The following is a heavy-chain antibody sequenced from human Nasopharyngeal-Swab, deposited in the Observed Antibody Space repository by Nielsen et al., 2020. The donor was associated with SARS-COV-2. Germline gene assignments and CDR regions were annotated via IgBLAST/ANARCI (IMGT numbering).Heavy chain of an antibody. Sequence: WIRQPPGKGLEWIGSIYYRGSTYFNPSLESRVTISVGTSKNQFSLKLSSVTAADTAVYYCARGSDYDFWSGYYYGMDVWGQGTTVTVSS. CDR2: IYYRGST. V-gene: IGHV4-39*01. D-gene: IGHD3-3*01. CDR3: ARGSDYDFWSGYYYGMDV. J-gene: IGHJ6*02.